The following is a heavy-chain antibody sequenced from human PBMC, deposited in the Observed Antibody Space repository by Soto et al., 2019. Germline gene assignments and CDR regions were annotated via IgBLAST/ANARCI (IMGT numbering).Heavy chain of an antibody. V-gene: IGHV4-59*01. CDR2: IYYSGST. D-gene: IGHD3-22*01. Sequence: SETLSLTCTVSGGSISSYYWSWIRQPPGKGLEWIGYIYYSGSTNYNPSLKSRVTISVDTSKNQFSLKLSSVTAADTAVYYCARVGYYYDLRWFDPWGQGTLVTVSS. CDR3: ARVGYYYDLRWFDP. J-gene: IGHJ5*02. CDR1: GGSISSYY.